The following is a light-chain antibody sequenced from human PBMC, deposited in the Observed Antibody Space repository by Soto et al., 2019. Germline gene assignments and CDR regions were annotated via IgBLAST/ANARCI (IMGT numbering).Light chain of an antibody. V-gene: IGKV3-20*01. CDR1: QRVGGNY. CDR2: GAS. CDR3: QHYVESPWA. J-gene: IGKJ1*01. Sequence: EIVLTQSPDTLSLSPGERATLSCRASQRVGGNYLAWFQQKPGQAPRLLIYGASSRATAIPGRFSGSGSGTDLTLTIPSLEPENLAVYYCQHYVESPWALGHGTTVEIK.